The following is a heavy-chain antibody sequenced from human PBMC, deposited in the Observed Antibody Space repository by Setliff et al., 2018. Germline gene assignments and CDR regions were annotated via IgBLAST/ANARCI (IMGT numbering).Heavy chain of an antibody. Sequence: YWSWIRQPAGKGLEWMGIDTRYSPSFQGQVTISADKSISTAYLQWSSLKASDTAMYYCASTLYYYDSSGYGAFDIWGQGTMVTVSS. CDR2: DT. CDR3: ASTLYYYDSSGYGAFDI. D-gene: IGHD3-22*01. J-gene: IGHJ3*02. CDR1: YW. V-gene: IGHV5-51*01.